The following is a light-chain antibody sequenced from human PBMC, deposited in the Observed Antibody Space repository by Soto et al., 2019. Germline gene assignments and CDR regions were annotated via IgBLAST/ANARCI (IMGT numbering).Light chain of an antibody. V-gene: IGKV1-39*01. Sequence: DIQITQSPSSLSSSLGDIVIITFRASQTISSHLNWYQQKPGKAPNLLVYAASSLQSGVPSRFTGSGSGTDFTLTISSLQPEDFATYFCQQSYTTPITFGQGTRLEIK. CDR1: QTISSH. CDR2: AAS. J-gene: IGKJ5*01. CDR3: QQSYTTPIT.